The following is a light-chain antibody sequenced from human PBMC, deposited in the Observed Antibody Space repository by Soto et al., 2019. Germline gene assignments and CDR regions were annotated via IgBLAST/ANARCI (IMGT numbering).Light chain of an antibody. J-gene: IGKJ1*01. CDR1: QSVSSTY. CDR3: QQYNKRPPWT. Sequence: EIVLTQSPGTVSLSPGERATLSCRASQSVSSTYLAWYQQKPGQPPRLLIYGASTRVTGIPARFSGSGSGTEFTLTISSLQSEDFAVYYCQQYNKRPPWTFGQGTKVDIK. CDR2: GAS. V-gene: IGKV3-15*01.